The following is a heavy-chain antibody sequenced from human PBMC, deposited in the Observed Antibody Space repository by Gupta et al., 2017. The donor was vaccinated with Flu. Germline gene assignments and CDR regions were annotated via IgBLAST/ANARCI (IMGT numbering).Heavy chain of an antibody. CDR1: GYTFTSYG. Sequence: SVIFTRMASGYTFTSYGISWVRQAPGQGLEWMGWISAYNGNTNYAQKLQGRVTMTTDTSTSTAYMELRSLRSDDTAVYYCARDDKENWFDPWGQGTLVTVSS. V-gene: IGHV1-18*01. CDR2: ISAYNGNT. J-gene: IGHJ5*02. CDR3: ARDDKENWFDP.